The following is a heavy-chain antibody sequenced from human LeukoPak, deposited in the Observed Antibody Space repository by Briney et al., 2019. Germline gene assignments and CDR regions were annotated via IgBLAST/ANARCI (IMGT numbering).Heavy chain of an antibody. CDR2: IRYDGSNK. CDR1: GFTFSSYG. J-gene: IGHJ4*02. D-gene: IGHD6-19*01. Sequence: GGSLRLSCAASGFTFSSYGMHWVRQAPGKGLEWVAFIRYDGSNKYYADSVKGRFTISRDNSKNTLYLQMNSLRAEDTAVYYCAKLDDSSGWYSGDYWGQGTLVTVSS. V-gene: IGHV3-30*02. CDR3: AKLDDSSGWYSGDY.